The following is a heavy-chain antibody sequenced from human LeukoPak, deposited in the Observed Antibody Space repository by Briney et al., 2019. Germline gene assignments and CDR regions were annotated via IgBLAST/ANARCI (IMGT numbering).Heavy chain of an antibody. D-gene: IGHD1-26*01. CDR1: GSTSSRNF. CDR3: ASGAGWESGY. V-gene: IGHV3-7*01. Sequence: RSGGSLRLSCAVSGSTSSRNFMSWVRQTPEKGLEWVANIDQDGSEKNYVDSVKGRFTISRDNAKNSPFLQMNSLRAVDTAIYYCASGAGWESGYWGQGTLVTVSS. J-gene: IGHJ4*02. CDR2: IDQDGSEK.